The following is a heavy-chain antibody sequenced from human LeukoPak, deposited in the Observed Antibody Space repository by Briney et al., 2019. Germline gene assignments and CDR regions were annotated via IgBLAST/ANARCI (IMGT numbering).Heavy chain of an antibody. CDR3: ARGGNRFGGFYFDY. V-gene: IGHV4-31*03. J-gene: IGHJ4*02. CDR2: IHHSGRS. CDR1: ADSLSSGGHY. D-gene: IGHD3-10*01. Sequence: SETLSLTCTVSADSLSSGGHYWAWIRQFPGKSLESIGFIHHSGRSRHNPSLKDRVAISVDTARKQFALKLSSVTAADTAMYYCARGGNRFGGFYFDYWGQGIQVIVSS.